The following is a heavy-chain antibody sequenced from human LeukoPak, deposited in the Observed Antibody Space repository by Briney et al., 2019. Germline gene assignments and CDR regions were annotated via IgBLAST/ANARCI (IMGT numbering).Heavy chain of an antibody. CDR1: GFTFSNYA. V-gene: IGHV3-30*04. Sequence: GGSLRLSCEASGFTFSNYAMHWVRQAPGKGLQWVAVISYDGSNRYYADSVKGRFNISRDDAKSSLYLQMNSLTAEDTAIYYCARGWDDGRHFDIWGQGTMVTVSS. J-gene: IGHJ3*02. CDR3: ARGWDDGRHFDI. D-gene: IGHD1-26*01. CDR2: ISYDGSNR.